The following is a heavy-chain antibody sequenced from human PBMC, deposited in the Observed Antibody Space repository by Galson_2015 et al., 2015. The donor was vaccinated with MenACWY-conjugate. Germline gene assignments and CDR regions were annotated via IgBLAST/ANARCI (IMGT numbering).Heavy chain of an antibody. Sequence: SLRLSCAASGFTFSGNAMSWVRQAPGKGLEWVSGISGSSSTIYYADSVKGRFTISRDNAKNSLYLQMNTLRDEDTAVYYCARVPGYSYGYYDWWGQGTLVTVSS. CDR1: GFTFSGNA. D-gene: IGHD5-18*01. J-gene: IGHJ4*02. CDR3: ARVPGYSYGYYDW. CDR2: ISGSSSTI. V-gene: IGHV3-48*02.